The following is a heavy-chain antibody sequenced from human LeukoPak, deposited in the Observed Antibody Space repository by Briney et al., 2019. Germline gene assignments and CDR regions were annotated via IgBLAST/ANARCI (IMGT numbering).Heavy chain of an antibody. CDR2: INHSGST. Sequence: PSETLSLTCAVYGGSYSGHYWSWIRQPPGKGLEWIGEINHSGSTNYNPSLKSRVTISVDTSKNQFSLKLSSVTAADTAVYYCARQIVVPAALTYYYYYYMDVWGKGTTVTVSS. J-gene: IGHJ6*03. D-gene: IGHD2-2*01. V-gene: IGHV4-34*01. CDR3: ARQIVVPAALTYYYYYYMDV. CDR1: GGSYSGHY.